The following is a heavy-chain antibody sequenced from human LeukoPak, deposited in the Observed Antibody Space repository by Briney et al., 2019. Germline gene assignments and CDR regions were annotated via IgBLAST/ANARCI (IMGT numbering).Heavy chain of an antibody. V-gene: IGHV1-2*02. Sequence: ASVKVSCKASGYNFTDYYIHWVRQAPGQGLEWMGWINPKSGGTNYAQKFRGRVTMTRDTSISTAYMELSGLRSDDTAVYYCARDSYGGWGYFDLWGRGTLVTVSS. CDR3: ARDSYGGWGYFDL. D-gene: IGHD1-26*01. CDR2: INPKSGGT. CDR1: GYNFTDYY. J-gene: IGHJ2*01.